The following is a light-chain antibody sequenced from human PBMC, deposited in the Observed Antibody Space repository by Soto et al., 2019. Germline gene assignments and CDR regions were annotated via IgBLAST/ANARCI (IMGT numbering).Light chain of an antibody. CDR2: DAS. V-gene: IGKV1-5*01. Sequence: DIHMTQSPATLSASVGDRVTVTCQASQRINSWLAWYQQKPGKAPKLLIYDASSLQSGVPSRFTGSGSGTEFTLTISSLQPDDFATYYCQQYNSYSRTFGQGTKVDI. CDR1: QRINSW. J-gene: IGKJ1*01. CDR3: QQYNSYSRT.